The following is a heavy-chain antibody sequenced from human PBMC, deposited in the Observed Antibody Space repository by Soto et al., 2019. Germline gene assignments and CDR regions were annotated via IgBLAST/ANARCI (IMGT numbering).Heavy chain of an antibody. CDR1: GFTFSSYW. CDR2: INSDGSST. D-gene: IGHD2-2*01. J-gene: IGHJ6*02. Sequence: EVQLVESGGGLVQPGGSLRLSCAASGFTFSSYWMHWVRQAPGKGLVWVSRINSDGSSTSYADTVKGGFTISRDNDKNTLYLQMNSLRAEDTAVYYCARDVRGIVVVPAAQGMDVWGRGTTVTVSS. CDR3: ARDVRGIVVVPAAQGMDV. V-gene: IGHV3-74*01.